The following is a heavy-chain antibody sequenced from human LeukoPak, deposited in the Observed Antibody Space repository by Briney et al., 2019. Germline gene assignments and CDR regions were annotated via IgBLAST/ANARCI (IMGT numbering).Heavy chain of an antibody. J-gene: IGHJ4*02. V-gene: IGHV3-23*01. D-gene: IGHD3-10*01. Sequence: GGSMRPSCAAAGFTFSSNAMSCVSQAPGNGLEWVSAISGSGGSTYYADSVKGRFTISRDNSKNTLYLQMNSLRAEDTAVYYCAKDYLYYGSGRPDYFDYWGQGTLVTVSS. CDR3: AKDYLYYGSGRPDYFDY. CDR2: ISGSGGST. CDR1: GFTFSSNA.